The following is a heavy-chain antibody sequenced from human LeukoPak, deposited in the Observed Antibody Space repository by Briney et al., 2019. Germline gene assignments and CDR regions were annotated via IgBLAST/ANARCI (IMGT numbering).Heavy chain of an antibody. CDR3: ARGPPYDFWSGYYDY. V-gene: IGHV4-34*01. Sequence: SETLSLTCAVYGGFFSGYYWSWIRQPPGKGLEWIGEINHSGSTNYNPSLKSRVTISVDTSKNQFSLKLSSVTAADTAVYYCARGPPYDFWSGYYDYWGQGTLVTVSS. J-gene: IGHJ4*02. D-gene: IGHD3-3*01. CDR1: GGFFSGYY. CDR2: INHSGST.